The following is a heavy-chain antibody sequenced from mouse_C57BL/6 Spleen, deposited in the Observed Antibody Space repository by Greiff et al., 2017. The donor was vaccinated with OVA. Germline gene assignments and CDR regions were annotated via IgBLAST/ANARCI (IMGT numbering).Heavy chain of an antibody. CDR3: ARSYYGHRDY. V-gene: IGHV1-26*01. D-gene: IGHD1-1*02. CDR1: GYTFTDYY. CDR2: INPNNGGT. J-gene: IGHJ2*01. Sequence: EVQLQQSGPELVKPGASVKISCKASGYTFTDYYMNWVKQSHGKSLEWIGDINPNNGGTSYNQKFKGKATLTVDKSSSTAYMELRSLTSEDSAVYYCARSYYGHRDYWGQGTTLTVSS.